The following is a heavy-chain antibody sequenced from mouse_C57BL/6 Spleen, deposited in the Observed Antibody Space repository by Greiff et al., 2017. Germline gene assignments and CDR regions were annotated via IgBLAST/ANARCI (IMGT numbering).Heavy chain of an antibody. CDR3: ARNDGYYVSGFDY. V-gene: IGHV1-19*01. CDR2: INPYNGGT. J-gene: IGHJ2*01. Sequence: VQLQQPGPVLVKPGASVKMSCKASGYTFTDYYMNWVKQSHGKSLEWIGVINPYNGGTSYNQKFKSKATLTVDKSSSTAYMELNSLTSEDSAVYYGARNDGYYVSGFDYWGQGTTLTVSA. CDR1: GYTFTDYY. D-gene: IGHD2-3*01.